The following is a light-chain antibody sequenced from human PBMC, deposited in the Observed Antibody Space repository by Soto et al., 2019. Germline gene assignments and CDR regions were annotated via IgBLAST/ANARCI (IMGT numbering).Light chain of an antibody. CDR2: SAS. CDR1: QDIGNW. J-gene: IGKJ1*01. CDR3: QQAKNFPWT. V-gene: IGKV1-12*01. Sequence: DIQRTQSPSSVSAAVGDGVTFTCRASQDIGNWLAWYQQKPGEAPRLLIYSASSLQSGVPSRFSGSGSGTEFTLTISSLQPEDFATYFCQQAKNFPWTFGQGTKVE.